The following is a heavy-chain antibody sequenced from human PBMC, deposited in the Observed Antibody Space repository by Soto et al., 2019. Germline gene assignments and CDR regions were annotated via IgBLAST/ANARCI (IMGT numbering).Heavy chain of an antibody. V-gene: IGHV5-10-1*01. CDR1: GYSFTSYW. J-gene: IGHJ4*02. CDR3: ARLPDYYDRSGPSTPVDY. CDR2: IDPSDSYT. Sequence: PGKSLKISCKGSGYSFTSYWISWVRQMPGKGLEWMGRIDPSDSYTNYSPSFQGHVTISADKSISTAYLQWSSLKASDTAMYYCARLPDYYDRSGPSTPVDYWGQGTLVTVSS. D-gene: IGHD3-22*01.